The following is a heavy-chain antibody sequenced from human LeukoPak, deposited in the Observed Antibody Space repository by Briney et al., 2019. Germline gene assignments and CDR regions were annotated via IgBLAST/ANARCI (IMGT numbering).Heavy chain of an antibody. CDR1: GGSFSGYY. CDR3: ARGEYSGSTYYFDY. CDR2: INHSGST. J-gene: IGHJ4*02. Sequence: SETLSLTCAVYGGSFSGYYWSWIRQPPGKGLEWIGEINHSGSTNYNPSLKSRVTTSVDTSKNQFSLKLSSVTAADTAVYYCARGEYSGSTYYFDYWGQGTLVTVSS. V-gene: IGHV4-34*01. D-gene: IGHD1-26*01.